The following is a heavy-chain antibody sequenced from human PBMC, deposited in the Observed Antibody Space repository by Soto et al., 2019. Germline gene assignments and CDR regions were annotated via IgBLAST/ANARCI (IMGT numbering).Heavy chain of an antibody. CDR2: ISYDGSNK. CDR3: AKDRRPNYYYGMDV. V-gene: IGHV3-30*18. D-gene: IGHD6-25*01. CDR1: GFTFSSYG. Sequence: QVQLVESGGGVVQPGRSLRLSCAASGFTFSSYGMHWVRQAPGKGLEWVAVISYDGSNKYYADSVKGRFTISRDNSKNTLYLQMNSLTAEDTAVYYCAKDRRPNYYYGMDVWGQGTTVTVSS. J-gene: IGHJ6*02.